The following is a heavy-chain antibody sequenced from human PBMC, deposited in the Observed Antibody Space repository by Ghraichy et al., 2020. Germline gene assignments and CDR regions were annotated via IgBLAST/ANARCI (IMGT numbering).Heavy chain of an antibody. V-gene: IGHV3-21*01. Sequence: GESLNISCAASGFTFSSYSMNWVRQAPGKGLEWVSSISSSSSYIYYADSVKGRFTISRDNAKNSLYLQMNSLRAEDTAVYYCAEVRVTGYWGQGTLVTVSS. CDR3: AEVRVTGY. CDR1: GFTFSSYS. CDR2: ISSSSSYI. D-gene: IGHD2-8*02. J-gene: IGHJ4*02.